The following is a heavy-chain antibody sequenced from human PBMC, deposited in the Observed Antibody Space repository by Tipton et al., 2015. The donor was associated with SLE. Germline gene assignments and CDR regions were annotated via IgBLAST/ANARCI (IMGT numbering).Heavy chain of an antibody. Sequence: LRLSCTVSGGSISSYYWSWIRQPPGKGLEWIGYIYYRGSTNYNPSLKSRVTISVDTSKNQFSLKLSSVTAADTAVYYCARERTGTTGDRDYWGQGTLVTVSS. CDR1: GGSISSYY. D-gene: IGHD1-1*01. J-gene: IGHJ4*02. V-gene: IGHV4-59*12. CDR2: IYYRGST. CDR3: ARERTGTTGDRDY.